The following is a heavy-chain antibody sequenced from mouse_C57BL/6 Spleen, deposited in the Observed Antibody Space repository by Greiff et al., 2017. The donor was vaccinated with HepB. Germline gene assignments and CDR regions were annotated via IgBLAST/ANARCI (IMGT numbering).Heavy chain of an antibody. V-gene: IGHV1-15*01. J-gene: IGHJ4*01. Sequence: QVQLQQSGAELVRPGASVTLSCKASGYTFTDYDMHWVKQTPVHGLEWIGAIDPETGGTAYNQKFKGKAILTADKSSSTAYMELRSLTSEDSAVYYCTRESYYDGSRYYYSMDYWGQGTSVTVSS. CDR1: GYTFTDYD. CDR3: TRESYYDGSRYYYSMDY. CDR2: IDPETGGT. D-gene: IGHD1-1*01.